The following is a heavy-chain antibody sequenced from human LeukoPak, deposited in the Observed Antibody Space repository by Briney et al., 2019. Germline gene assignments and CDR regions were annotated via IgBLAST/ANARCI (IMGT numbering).Heavy chain of an antibody. V-gene: IGHV1-2*02. CDR1: GYIFTGFD. Sequence: ASVKVSCKASGYIFTGFDVHWVRQAPGQGLEWMGWINPKSGNTNYEENFQGRVTMTRDTSITTVYLEVSRLRSDDTAVYYCARDDIGGRYCAGGGGANCYYFHHWGQGTLVTVSS. CDR2: INPKSGNT. J-gene: IGHJ4*02. CDR3: ARDDIGGRYCAGGGGANCYYFHH. D-gene: IGHD2-21*01.